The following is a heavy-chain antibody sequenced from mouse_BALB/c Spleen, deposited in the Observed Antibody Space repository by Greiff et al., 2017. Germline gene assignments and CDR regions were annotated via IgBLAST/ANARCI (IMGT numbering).Heavy chain of an antibody. Sequence: EVKVVESGPELVKPGASVKISCKTSGYTFTEYTMHWVKQSHGKSLEWIGGINPNNGGTSYNQKFKGKATLTVDKSSSTAYMELRSLTSEESAVYYCARPYRYYAMDYWGQGTSVTVSS. D-gene: IGHD2-14*01. CDR2: INPNNGGT. CDR1: GYTFTEYT. J-gene: IGHJ4*01. CDR3: ARPYRYYAMDY. V-gene: IGHV1-18*01.